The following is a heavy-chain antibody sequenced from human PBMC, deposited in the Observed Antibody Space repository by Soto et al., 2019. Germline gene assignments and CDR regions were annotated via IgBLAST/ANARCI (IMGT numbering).Heavy chain of an antibody. CDR3: ASRDPGTSVDY. D-gene: IGHD1-7*01. CDR2: IYRTGST. CDR1: GGSFTSNNW. J-gene: IGHJ4*02. V-gene: IGHV4-4*02. Sequence: PSETLSLTCAVSGGSFTSNNWWTWVRQPPGQGLEWIGEIYRTGSTNYNPFLKSRVTISLDKSENQFSLKVTSLTAADTAVYYCASRDPGTSVDYWGQGTWVT.